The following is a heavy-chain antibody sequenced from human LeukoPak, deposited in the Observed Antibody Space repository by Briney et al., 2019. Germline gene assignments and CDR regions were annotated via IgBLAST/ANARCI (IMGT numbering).Heavy chain of an antibody. D-gene: IGHD4/OR15-4a*01. Sequence: GGSLRLSCAASGFTFSRSNMNWVRQAPGKGLEWVSSITTSSSYIYYADSVKGRFTISRDNAKNSLYLQMDSLRGEDTAVYYCARRAGAYSHPYDYWGQGTLVTVSS. CDR2: ITTSSSYI. CDR1: GFTFSRSN. CDR3: ARRAGAYSHPYDY. V-gene: IGHV3-21*01. J-gene: IGHJ4*02.